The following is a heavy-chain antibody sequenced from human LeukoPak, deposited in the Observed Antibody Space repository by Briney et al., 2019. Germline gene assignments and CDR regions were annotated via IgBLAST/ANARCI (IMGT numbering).Heavy chain of an antibody. V-gene: IGHV1-18*01. D-gene: IGHD1-26*01. Sequence: ASVKVSCKASGYTFSNSAISWMRQAPGQGLEWMGWISVYKGNTNYAQKHQGRVTMTADASTNTAYMELRSLRFDDTAVYYCARDLAGIVGVTAWFDPWGQGTLVTVSS. CDR2: ISVYKGNT. J-gene: IGHJ5*02. CDR1: GYTFSNSA. CDR3: ARDLAGIVGVTAWFDP.